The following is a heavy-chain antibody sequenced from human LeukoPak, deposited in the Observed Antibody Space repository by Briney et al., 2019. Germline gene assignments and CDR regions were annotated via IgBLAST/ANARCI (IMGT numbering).Heavy chain of an antibody. D-gene: IGHD6-19*01. CDR2: MNPNSGNT. V-gene: IGHV1-8*02. J-gene: IGHJ4*02. Sequence: ASVQVSCQASGYTFTGYYMHWVRQATGQGLEWMGWMNPNSGNTGYAQKFQGRVTMTRNTSISTAYMELSSLRSDDTAVYYCARPFRRYSSGWSAVDYWGQGTLVTVSS. CDR3: ARPFRRYSSGWSAVDY. CDR1: GYTFTGYY.